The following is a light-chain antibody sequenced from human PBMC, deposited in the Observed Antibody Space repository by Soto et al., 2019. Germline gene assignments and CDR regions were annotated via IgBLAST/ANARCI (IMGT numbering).Light chain of an antibody. V-gene: IGKV3-15*01. CDR2: GAS. CDR1: QSVSSS. CDR3: QQYINWPPYT. J-gene: IGKJ2*01. Sequence: VLTQSPPTLSLSPWEGVTLSCRASQSVSSSLDWYQQKPGQAPRLLLYGASTRATGIPARFSGSGSGTEFTLTINSLQPEDVALYYCQQYINWPPYTFGQGTKVDIK.